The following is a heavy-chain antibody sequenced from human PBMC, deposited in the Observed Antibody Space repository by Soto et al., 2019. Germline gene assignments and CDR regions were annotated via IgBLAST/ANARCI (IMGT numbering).Heavy chain of an antibody. Sequence: PVGSLRLSCAASGFTFSSYWMSWVRQAPGKGLEWVANIKQDGSEKYYVDSVKGRFTISRDNAKNSLYLQMNSLRAEDTAVYYCARDTYSSGWYQGYYYGMDVWGQGTTVTVSS. CDR2: IKQDGSEK. CDR3: ARDTYSSGWYQGYYYGMDV. CDR1: GFTFSSYW. V-gene: IGHV3-7*03. J-gene: IGHJ6*02. D-gene: IGHD6-19*01.